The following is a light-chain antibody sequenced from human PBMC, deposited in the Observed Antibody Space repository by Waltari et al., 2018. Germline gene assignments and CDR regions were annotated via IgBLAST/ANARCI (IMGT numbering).Light chain of an antibody. J-gene: IGLJ2*01. CDR1: NLGHKG. Sequence: SYILTQPPSLSVAPGKTATISCGGQNLGHKGFPWYQQKPGQAPVLLIFYDSDRPSGIPERFSGSNSENTATLTISRVDAGDEADYYCQVWDSATEHVVFGGGTKLSVL. V-gene: IGLV3-21*04. CDR2: YDS. CDR3: QVWDSATEHVV.